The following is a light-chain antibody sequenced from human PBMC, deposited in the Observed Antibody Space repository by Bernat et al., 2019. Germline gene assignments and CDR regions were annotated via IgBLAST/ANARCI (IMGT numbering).Light chain of an antibody. V-gene: IGLV3-1*01. J-gene: IGLJ3*02. CDR2: VGH. CDR3: QVWDSTGWV. Sequence: YDLTQPPSLSVSPGETAIITCSGDTLGDKYVCLCRHKPGQSPVLVIYVGHKRPSGIPERFSGSNSGNTATLTISGTQALDEGDYYCQVWDSTGWVFGGGTRLTVL. CDR1: TLGDKY.